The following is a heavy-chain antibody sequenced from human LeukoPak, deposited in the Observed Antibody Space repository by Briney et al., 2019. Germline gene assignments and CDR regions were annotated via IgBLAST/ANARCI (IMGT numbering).Heavy chain of an antibody. D-gene: IGHD3-3*01. CDR2: ISSSGSTI. CDR3: APSWHYDLYFDP. V-gene: IGHV3-11*01. Sequence: GGSLRLSCAASGFTFSDYYMSWIRQAPGKGLEWVSYISSSGSTIYYADSVKGRFTISRDNAKNSLYLQMNSLRAEDTAVYYCAPSWHYDLYFDPWGQGTLVTVSS. J-gene: IGHJ5*02. CDR1: GFTFSDYY.